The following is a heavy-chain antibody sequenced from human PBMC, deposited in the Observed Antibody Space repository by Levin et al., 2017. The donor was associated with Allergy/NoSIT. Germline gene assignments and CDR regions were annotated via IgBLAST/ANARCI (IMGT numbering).Heavy chain of an antibody. D-gene: IGHD2-21*01. CDR1: GYTFTGYY. V-gene: IGHV1-2*02. J-gene: IGHJ4*02. CDR3: ARSPWGHPSGDRNPYYFDY. CDR2: INPNSGGT. Sequence: ASVKVSCKASGYTFTGYYMHWVRQDPGQGLEWMGWINPNSGGTNYAQKFQGRVTMTRDTSISTAYMELSRLRSDDTAVYYCARSPWGHPSGDRNPYYFDYWGQGTLVTVSS.